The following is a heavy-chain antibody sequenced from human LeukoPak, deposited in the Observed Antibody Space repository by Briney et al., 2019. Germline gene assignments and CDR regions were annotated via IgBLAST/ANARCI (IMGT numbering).Heavy chain of an antibody. Sequence: PSETLSLTCAVSGGSISSSNWWSWVRQPPRKGLEGIGEIYHSGSTNYNPSLKSRVTISVDKSKNQFSLKLSSVTAADTAVYYCARDYYGSGSYYGMDVWGKGTTVTVSS. J-gene: IGHJ6*04. CDR3: ARDYYGSGSYYGMDV. D-gene: IGHD3-10*01. V-gene: IGHV4-4*02. CDR1: GGSISSSNW. CDR2: IYHSGST.